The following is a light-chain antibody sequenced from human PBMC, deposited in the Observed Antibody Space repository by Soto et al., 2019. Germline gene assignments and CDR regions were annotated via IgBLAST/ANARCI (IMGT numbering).Light chain of an antibody. CDR2: DVS. J-gene: IGLJ1*01. Sequence: QSALTQPASVSGSPGQSITISCTGTSSDVGAYTYVSWYQQHPGRAPKLMIYDVSKRPSGVPDRFSGSKSGNTASLTISGLRAEDEADYYCCSYAGSYVFGTGTKVTV. V-gene: IGLV2-11*01. CDR1: SSDVGAYTY. CDR3: CSYAGSYV.